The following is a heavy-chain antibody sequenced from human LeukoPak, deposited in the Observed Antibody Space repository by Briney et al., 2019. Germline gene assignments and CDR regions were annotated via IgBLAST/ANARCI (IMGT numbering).Heavy chain of an antibody. J-gene: IGHJ4*02. CDR3: ARGPYYYDSKTFDY. Sequence: SETLSLACTVSGGSISSGGFYWSWIRQHPGKGLEWIGYIYYSGSTYYNPSLKSRLTISVDTSKNQFSLKLRSVTAADTAVYYCARGPYYYDSKTFDYWGQGTLVTVSS. CDR1: GGSISSGGFY. V-gene: IGHV4-31*03. CDR2: IYYSGST. D-gene: IGHD3-22*01.